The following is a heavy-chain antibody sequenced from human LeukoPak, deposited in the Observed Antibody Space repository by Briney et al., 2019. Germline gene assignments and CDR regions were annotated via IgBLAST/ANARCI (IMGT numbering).Heavy chain of an antibody. CDR2: ISGSGGST. CDR3: CCDDYSNTDYYYMDV. J-gene: IGHJ6*03. V-gene: IGHV3-23*01. Sequence: PGGSLRLSCAASGFTFSSYAMSWVRQAPGKGLEWVSAISGSGGSTYYADSVKGRFTISRDNSKNTLYLQMNSLRAEDTAVYYCCCDDYSNTDYYYMDVWGKGTTVTVSS. CDR1: GFTFSSYA. D-gene: IGHD4-11*01.